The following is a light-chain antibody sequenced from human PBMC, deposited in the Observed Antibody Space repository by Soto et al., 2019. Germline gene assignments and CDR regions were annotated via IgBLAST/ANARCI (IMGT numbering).Light chain of an antibody. CDR2: GAS. J-gene: IGKJ1*01. Sequence: IVMTQSPATLSVSPGERATLSCRASQSLGGSLAWYQQKPGQAPRLLIYGASTRVTGIPARFSGSGSGTEFTLTISSLQSEDFAIYYCLQYDTWPPGTFGQGTKVEI. CDR1: QSLGGS. CDR3: LQYDTWPPGT. V-gene: IGKV3-15*01.